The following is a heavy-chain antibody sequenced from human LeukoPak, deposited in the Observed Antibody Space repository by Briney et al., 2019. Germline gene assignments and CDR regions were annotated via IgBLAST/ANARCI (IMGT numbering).Heavy chain of an antibody. CDR1: GGSISSSSYS. D-gene: IGHD6-13*01. Sequence: SETLSLTCTVSGGSISSSSYSWGWIRQPPGKGLEWIGSIYYSGSTSYNPSLKSRVTISVDTSKNLFSLKLRFVTAADMAVYYCATSTGSSNLGYWGQGTLVTVSS. CDR2: IYYSGST. J-gene: IGHJ4*02. V-gene: IGHV4-39*01. CDR3: ATSTGSSNLGY.